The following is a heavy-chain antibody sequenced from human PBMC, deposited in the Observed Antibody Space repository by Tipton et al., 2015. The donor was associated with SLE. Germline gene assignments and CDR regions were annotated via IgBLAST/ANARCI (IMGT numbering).Heavy chain of an antibody. D-gene: IGHD3-22*01. CDR1: GGSISSSSYY. CDR3: ARQAVVITPFLADY. J-gene: IGHJ4*02. Sequence: GLVKPSETLSLTCTVSGGSISSSSYYWGWIRQPPGKGLEWIGSIYYSGSTYYNPPLKSRVTISVDTSKNQFSLKLSSVTAADTAVYYCARQAVVITPFLADYWGQGTLVTVSS. V-gene: IGHV4-39*07. CDR2: IYYSGST.